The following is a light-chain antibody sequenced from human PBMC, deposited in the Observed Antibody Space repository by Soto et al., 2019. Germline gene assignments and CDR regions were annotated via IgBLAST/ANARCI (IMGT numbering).Light chain of an antibody. CDR2: QAS. CDR3: QDYSSTSGLT. Sequence: DIQMTQSPSTLSASVGDRVTITCRASQSIINWLAWYQQKPGKAPKLLIYQASTLKSGVPSRFSGSGSGTDFTLTISSLQPDDFATYYCQDYSSTSGLTFGGGAKVEIK. V-gene: IGKV1-5*03. J-gene: IGKJ4*01. CDR1: QSIINW.